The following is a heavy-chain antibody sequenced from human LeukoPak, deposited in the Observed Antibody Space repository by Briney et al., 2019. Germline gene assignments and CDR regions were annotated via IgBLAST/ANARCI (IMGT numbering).Heavy chain of an antibody. V-gene: IGHV4-59*01. CDR2: IYYSGST. D-gene: IGHD2-2*01. Sequence: PSETLSLTCTVSGGSISSYYWSWIRQPPGKGLEWIGYIYYSGSTNYNPSLKSRVTISVDTSKNQSSLKLSSVTAADTAVYYCAREANIVVVPAAENYWYFDLWGRGTLVTVSS. CDR1: GGSISSYY. J-gene: IGHJ2*01. CDR3: AREANIVVVPAAENYWYFDL.